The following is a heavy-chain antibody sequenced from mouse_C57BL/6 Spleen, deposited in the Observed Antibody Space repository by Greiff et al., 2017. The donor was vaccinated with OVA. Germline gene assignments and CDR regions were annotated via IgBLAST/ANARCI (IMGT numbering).Heavy chain of an antibody. CDR1: GYTFTSYW. V-gene: IGHV1-64*01. J-gene: IGHJ2*01. D-gene: IGHD1-1*01. CDR2: IHPNGGST. Sequence: VKLQQPGAELVKPGASVKLSCKASGYTFTSYWMHWVKQRPGQGLEWIGMIHPNGGSTNYNEKFKSKATLTVDKSSSTAYMQLSSLTSEDSAVYYCARDYGSSSFDYWGQGTTLTVSS. CDR3: ARDYGSSSFDY.